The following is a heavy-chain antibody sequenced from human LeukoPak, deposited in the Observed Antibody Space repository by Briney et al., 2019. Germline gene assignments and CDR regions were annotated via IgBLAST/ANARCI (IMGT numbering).Heavy chain of an antibody. CDR3: ARDSMEYYYGMDV. Sequence: GGSLRLSCAASGFTVSSNYVTWVRQAPGKGLEWVSVIYSGGSTYYADSVKGRFTISRDNSKNTLYLQMNSLRAEDTAVYYCARDSMEYYYGMDVWGQGTTVTVSS. V-gene: IGHV3-53*05. D-gene: IGHD1-1*01. J-gene: IGHJ6*02. CDR1: GFTVSSNY. CDR2: IYSGGST.